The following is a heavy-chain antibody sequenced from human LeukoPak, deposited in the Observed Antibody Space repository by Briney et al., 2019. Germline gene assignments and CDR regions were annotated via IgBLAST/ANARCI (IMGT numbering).Heavy chain of an antibody. CDR2: ISGSGGST. Sequence: GGSLRLSCAPSGFTFSSYAMSWVRQAPGKGLEWVSVISGSGGSTYYADSVKGRFTISRDNSKSTLYLQMNSLRAEDTAVYYCAREGRSFDYWGQGTLVTVSS. D-gene: IGHD3-10*01. CDR3: AREGRSFDY. J-gene: IGHJ4*02. V-gene: IGHV3-23*01. CDR1: GFTFSSYA.